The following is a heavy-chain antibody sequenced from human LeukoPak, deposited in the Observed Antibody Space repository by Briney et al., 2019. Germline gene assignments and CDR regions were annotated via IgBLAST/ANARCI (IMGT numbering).Heavy chain of an antibody. J-gene: IGHJ4*02. Sequence: GGSLRLSCAASGFTFSSYSMNWVRQAPGKGLEWVSSISSSSSYIYYADSVKGRFTISRDNAKNSLYLQMNSLRAEDTAVYYCAREGGLAVAGPDYWGQGTLVTVSS. V-gene: IGHV3-21*01. CDR1: GFTFSSYS. CDR3: AREGGLAVAGPDY. CDR2: ISSSSSYI. D-gene: IGHD6-19*01.